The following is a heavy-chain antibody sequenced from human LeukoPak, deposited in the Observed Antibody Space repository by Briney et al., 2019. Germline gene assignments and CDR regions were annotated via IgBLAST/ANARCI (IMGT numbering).Heavy chain of an antibody. J-gene: IGHJ5*02. CDR2: IYYSGST. V-gene: IGHV4-39*07. CDR3: ARGYQLVQGWFDP. D-gene: IGHD6-13*01. Sequence: PSETLSLTCTVSGGSISSSSYYWGWIRQPPGKGLEWIGSIYYSGSTNYNPSLKSRVTISVDTSKNQFSLKLSSVTAADTAVYYCARGYQLVQGWFDPWGQGTLVTVSS. CDR1: GGSISSSSYY.